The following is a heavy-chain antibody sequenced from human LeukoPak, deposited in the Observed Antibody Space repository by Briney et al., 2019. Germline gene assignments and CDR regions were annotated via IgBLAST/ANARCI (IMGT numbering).Heavy chain of an antibody. V-gene: IGHV1-69*04. CDR1: GGTFSSYA. D-gene: IGHD5-18*01. Sequence: ASVKVSCKASGGTFSSYAISWVRQAPGQGLEWMGRIIPILGIANYAQKFQGRVTITADKSTSTAYMELSSLRSEDTAVYYCAMGYSYGSDYYYYYYGMDVWGQGTTVTVSS. J-gene: IGHJ6*02. CDR3: AMGYSYGSDYYYYYYGMDV. CDR2: IIPILGIA.